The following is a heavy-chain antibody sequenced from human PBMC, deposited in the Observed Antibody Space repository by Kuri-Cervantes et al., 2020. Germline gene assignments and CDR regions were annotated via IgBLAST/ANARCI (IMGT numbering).Heavy chain of an antibody. CDR1: GGSFSGYY. J-gene: IGHJ3*02. D-gene: IGHD3-22*01. CDR2: INHSGST. CDR3: ARDDAYYDSSGYPHDAFDI. Sequence: SQTLSLTCAVYGGSFSGYYWSWIRQPPGKGLEWIGEINHSGSTNYNPSLKSRVTISVDTSKNQFSLKLSSVTAADTAVYYCARDDAYYDSSGYPHDAFDIWGQGTMVTVSS. V-gene: IGHV4-34*01.